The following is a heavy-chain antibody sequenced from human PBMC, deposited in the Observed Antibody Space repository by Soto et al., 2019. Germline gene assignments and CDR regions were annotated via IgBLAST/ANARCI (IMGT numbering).Heavy chain of an antibody. V-gene: IGHV1-69*01. Sequence: QVQLVQSGAEVKKPGSSVKVSCRASGGTFSSYAVSWVRQAPGQGLEWMGVIIPLLNTPKYVEKFQGRVTITADASATTAYLELSSLTSEDTAVYYCARESSSPKYYYYGMDVWGQGNTVTVAS. CDR1: GGTFSSYA. J-gene: IGHJ6*02. CDR3: ARESSSPKYYYYGMDV. CDR2: IIPLLNTP. D-gene: IGHD6-6*01.